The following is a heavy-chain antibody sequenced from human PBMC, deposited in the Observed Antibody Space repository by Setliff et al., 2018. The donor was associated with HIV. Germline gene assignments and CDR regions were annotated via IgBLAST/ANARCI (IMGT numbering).Heavy chain of an antibody. CDR1: SGPFSSRHY. CDR3: ARHQSGYNFSPFDN. D-gene: IGHD5-12*01. V-gene: IGHV4-39*01. Sequence: SETLSLTCTVSSGPFSSRHYWGWIRQSPGKGLEWIGSVSYSGTTYYNPSLRNRVTLSVDTSKNQFSLILSSVTAADTATYYCARHQSGYNFSPFDNWGLGSLVTVSS. J-gene: IGHJ4*02. CDR2: VSYSGTT.